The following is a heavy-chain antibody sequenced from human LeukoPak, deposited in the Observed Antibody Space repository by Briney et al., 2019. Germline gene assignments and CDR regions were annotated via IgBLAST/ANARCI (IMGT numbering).Heavy chain of an antibody. V-gene: IGHV4-59*01. Sequence: SETLSLTCTVSGGSISSYYWSWIRQPPGKGLEWIGYIYYSGSTNYNPSLESRVTISVDTSKNQFSLKLSSVTAADTAVYYCARGRSSSWYLWGQGTLVTVSS. CDR2: IYYSGST. CDR1: GGSISSYY. CDR3: ARGRSSSWYL. D-gene: IGHD6-13*01. J-gene: IGHJ4*02.